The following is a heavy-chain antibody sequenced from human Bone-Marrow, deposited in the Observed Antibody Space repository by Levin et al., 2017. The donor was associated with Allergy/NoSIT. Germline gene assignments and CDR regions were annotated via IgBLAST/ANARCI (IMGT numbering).Heavy chain of an antibody. D-gene: IGHD3-10*01. J-gene: IGHJ4*02. CDR2: IKQDGSER. Sequence: GESLKISCAASGFNFSSYWMSWVRQAPGKGLEWVASIKQDGSERNYLDSVKGRFTISRDNAKNSLYLEMNSLRAEDTAVYYCARDGAGDPETPFDYWGQGTLVTVSS. CDR1: GFNFSSYW. CDR3: ARDGAGDPETPFDY. V-gene: IGHV3-7*01.